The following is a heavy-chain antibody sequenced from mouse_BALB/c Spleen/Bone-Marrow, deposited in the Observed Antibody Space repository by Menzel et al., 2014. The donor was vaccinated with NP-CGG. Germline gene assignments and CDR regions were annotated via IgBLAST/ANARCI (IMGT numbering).Heavy chain of an antibody. Sequence: VQLQQSGAELVRPESSMKISCKASGYAFSTYWMIWVKQRPGQGLEWIGQIYPGDGDTNYNGKFKGKATLTADKSSSTAYMQLSSLTSEDSAVYFCARGARSAMDYWGQGTSVTVSS. CDR3: ARGARSAMDY. J-gene: IGHJ4*01. CDR1: GYAFSTYW. CDR2: IYPGDGDT. V-gene: IGHV1-80*01.